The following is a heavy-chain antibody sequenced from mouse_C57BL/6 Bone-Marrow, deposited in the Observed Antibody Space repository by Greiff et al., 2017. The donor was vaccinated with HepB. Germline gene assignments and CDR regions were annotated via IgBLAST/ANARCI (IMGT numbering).Heavy chain of an antibody. V-gene: IGHV1-77*01. D-gene: IGHD1-1*01. CDR2: IGPGSGST. Sequence: VNVVESGAELVKPGASVKISCKASGYTFTDYYINWVKQRPGQGLEWIGKIGPGSGSTYYNEKFKGKATLTADKSSSTAYMQLSSLTSEDSAVYFCARGRYYYGSSPWYFDVWGTGTTVTVSS. CDR3: ARGRYYYGSSPWYFDV. J-gene: IGHJ1*03. CDR1: GYTFTDYY.